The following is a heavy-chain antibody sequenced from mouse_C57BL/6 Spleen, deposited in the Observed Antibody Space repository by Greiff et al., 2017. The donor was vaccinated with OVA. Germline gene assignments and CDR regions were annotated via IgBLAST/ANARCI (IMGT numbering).Heavy chain of an antibody. CDR1: GFSLTSYG. V-gene: IGHV2-2*01. Sequence: VQVVESGPGLVQPSQSLSITCTVSGFSLTSYGVHWVRQSPGKGLEWLGVIWSGGSTDYNAAFISRLSISKDNSKSQVFFKMNSLQADDTAIYYCASSSLPTMITTDYYAMDYWGQGTSVTVSS. CDR2: IWSGGST. D-gene: IGHD2-4*01. J-gene: IGHJ4*01. CDR3: ASSSLPTMITTDYYAMDY.